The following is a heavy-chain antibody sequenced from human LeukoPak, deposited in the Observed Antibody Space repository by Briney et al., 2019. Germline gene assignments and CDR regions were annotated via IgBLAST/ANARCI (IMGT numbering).Heavy chain of an antibody. Sequence: GGSLRLSCAASKFTFSDYSMSWVRQAPGKGLEWVSSISSIRNYIYYADSVKGRFTVSRDNAKNSLYLQMNSLRAEDTAVYYCARSVMTTVTTKNPFGYWGQGTLVTVSS. CDR2: ISSIRNYI. CDR3: ARSVMTTVTTKNPFGY. CDR1: KFTFSDYS. J-gene: IGHJ4*02. V-gene: IGHV3-21*01. D-gene: IGHD4-11*01.